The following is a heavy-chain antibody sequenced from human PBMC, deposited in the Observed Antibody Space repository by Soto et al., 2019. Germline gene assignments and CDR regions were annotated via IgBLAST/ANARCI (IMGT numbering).Heavy chain of an antibody. D-gene: IGHD3-22*01. V-gene: IGHV3-53*01. Sequence: ESGGGLIQPGGSLRLSCAASGFTVSSNYMSWVRQAPGKGLEWVSVIYSGGSTYYADSVKGRFTISRDNSKNTLYLQMNSLRAEDTAVYYCARYKRESGYYPYYYYYGMDVWGQGTTVTVSS. CDR1: GFTVSSNY. J-gene: IGHJ6*02. CDR3: ARYKRESGYYPYYYYYGMDV. CDR2: IYSGGST.